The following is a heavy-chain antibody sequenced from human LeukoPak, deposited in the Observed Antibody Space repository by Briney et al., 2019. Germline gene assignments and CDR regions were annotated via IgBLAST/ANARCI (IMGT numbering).Heavy chain of an antibody. V-gene: IGHV7-4-1*02. D-gene: IGHD3-10*01. CDR3: ARGIKEGYGSGSRYYYYYMDV. CDR2: INTNTGNP. J-gene: IGHJ6*03. Sequence: ASVKVSCKASGYTFTSYAMNWVRQAPGQGLEWMGWINTNTGNPTYAQGFTGRFVFSLDTSVSTAYLQISSLKAEDTAVYYCARGIKEGYGSGSRYYYYYMDVWGKGTTVTVSS. CDR1: GYTFTSYA.